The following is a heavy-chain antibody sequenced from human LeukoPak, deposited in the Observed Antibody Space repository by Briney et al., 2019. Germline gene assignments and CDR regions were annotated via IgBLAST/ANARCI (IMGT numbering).Heavy chain of an antibody. J-gene: IGHJ4*02. CDR1: GFTFSSYG. CDR2: IWYDGSNK. V-gene: IGHV3-33*01. CDR3: ARGSPRLQYRSRGRDFDY. Sequence: PGGSLRLSCAASGFTFSSYGMHWVRQAPGEGLEWVAVIWYDGSNKYYADSVKGRFTISRDNSKNTLYLQMNSLRAEDTAVYYCARGSPRLQYRSRGRDFDYWGQGTLVTVSS. D-gene: IGHD4-11*01.